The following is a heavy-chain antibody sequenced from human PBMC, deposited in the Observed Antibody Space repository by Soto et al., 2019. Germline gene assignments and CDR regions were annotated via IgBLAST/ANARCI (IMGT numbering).Heavy chain of an antibody. J-gene: IGHJ4*02. V-gene: IGHV4-39*01. D-gene: IGHD3-10*01. CDR2: IYYSGST. Sequence: QLQLQESGPGLVKPSETLSLTCNVSGGSISNAAYYWGWIHQPPGKGLECIGIIYYSGSTYYSPSIKSRVTMSVDTSKNQFSLKLSSVSAADTAMYYCARVYGSGSYFFDSWGQGTLVTVSS. CDR1: GGSISNAAYY. CDR3: ARVYGSGSYFFDS.